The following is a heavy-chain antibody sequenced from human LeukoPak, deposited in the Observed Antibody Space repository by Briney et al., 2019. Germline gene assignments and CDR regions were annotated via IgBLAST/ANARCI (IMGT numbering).Heavy chain of an antibody. D-gene: IGHD5-24*01. V-gene: IGHV3-23*01. CDR1: GFTFSSYA. Sequence: GGSLRLSCAASGFTFSSYAMSWVRQAPGKGLEWVSTIGGSGGSTYYADSVKGRFTISRDNSKNTLYLQMNSLRAEDTALYYCAKYQLATTDYWGQGTLVTVSS. CDR3: AKYQLATTDY. CDR2: IGGSGGST. J-gene: IGHJ4*02.